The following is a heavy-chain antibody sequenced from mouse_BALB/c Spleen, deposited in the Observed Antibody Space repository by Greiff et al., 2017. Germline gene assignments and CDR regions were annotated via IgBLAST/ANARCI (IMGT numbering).Heavy chain of an antibody. V-gene: IGHV2-9*02. CDR2: IWAGGST. CDR1: GFSLTSYG. Sequence: VKLVESGPGLVAPSQSLSITCTVSGFSLTSYGVHWVRQPPGKGLEWLGVIWAGGSTNYNSALMSRLSISKDNSKSQVFLKMNSLQTDDTAMYYCARDRARTTVVAPYFDVWGAGTTVTVSS. CDR3: ARDRARTTVVAPYFDV. D-gene: IGHD1-1*01. J-gene: IGHJ1*01.